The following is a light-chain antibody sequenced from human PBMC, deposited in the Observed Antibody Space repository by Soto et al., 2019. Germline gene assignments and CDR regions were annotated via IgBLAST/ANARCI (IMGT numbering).Light chain of an antibody. CDR3: AAYDDSLNGVV. CDR2: SNN. V-gene: IGLV1-44*01. Sequence: QSVLTQPPSASATPGQRVTISCSGGSSNIGSNTVNWYQQLPGTAPKLLIHSNNQRPSGVPDRFSGSKSGTSASLAISGLQSEDEADYYCAAYDDSLNGVVFGGGTKVTVL. J-gene: IGLJ2*01. CDR1: SSNIGSNT.